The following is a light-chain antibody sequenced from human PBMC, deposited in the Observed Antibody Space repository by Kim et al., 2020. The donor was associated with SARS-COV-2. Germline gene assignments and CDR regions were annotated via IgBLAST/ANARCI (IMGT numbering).Light chain of an antibody. CDR3: QKYNSAPWT. CDR2: AAS. Sequence: ASVGDRVTITGRASQDIANSLAWYQQKPGKVPKLLIYAASTLQSGVPSRFSGSGSGTQCTLTIGSLQTEDVATYYCQKYNSAPWTFGPGTKVDIK. J-gene: IGKJ1*01. V-gene: IGKV1-27*01. CDR1: QDIANS.